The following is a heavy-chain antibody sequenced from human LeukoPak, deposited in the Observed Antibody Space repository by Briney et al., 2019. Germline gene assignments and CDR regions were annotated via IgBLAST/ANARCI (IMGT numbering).Heavy chain of an antibody. V-gene: IGHV3-21*01. D-gene: IGHD3-10*01. CDR2: ISSSSSYI. CDR1: GFIFSNYW. CDR3: ARELSGSRKDVY. J-gene: IGHJ4*02. Sequence: PGGSLRLSCAASGFIFSNYWMSWVRQAPGKGLEWVSSISSSSSYIYYADSVKGRFTISRDNAKNSLYLQMNSLRAEDTAVYYCARELSGSRKDVYWGQGTLVTVSS.